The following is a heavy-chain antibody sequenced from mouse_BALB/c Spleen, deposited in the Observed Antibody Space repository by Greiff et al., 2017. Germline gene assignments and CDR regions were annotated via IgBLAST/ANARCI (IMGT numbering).Heavy chain of an antibody. J-gene: IGHJ4*01. D-gene: IGHD2-3*01. Sequence: EVKLMESGGGLVQPGGSLKLSCAASGFTFSSYTMSWVRQTPEKRLEWVAYISNGGGSTYYPDTVKGRFTISRDNAKNTLYLQMSSLKSEDTAMYYCARPIYDGYLYAMDYWGQGTSVTVSS. CDR2: ISNGGGST. CDR1: GFTFSSYT. CDR3: ARPIYDGYLYAMDY. V-gene: IGHV5-12-2*01.